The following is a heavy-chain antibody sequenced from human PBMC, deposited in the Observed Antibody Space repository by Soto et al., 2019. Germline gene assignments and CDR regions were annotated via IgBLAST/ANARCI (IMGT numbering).Heavy chain of an antibody. J-gene: IGHJ4*02. CDR3: AKRIVGAHGLGY. CDR1: GFAFSSYA. V-gene: IGHV3-23*01. D-gene: IGHD1-26*01. Sequence: GGSLRLSXAASGFAFSSYAMSWVRQAPGKGLEWVSAISGSGGSTYYADSVKGRFTISRDNSKNTLYPQMNSLRAEDTAVYYCAKRIVGAHGLGYWGQGTLVTVSS. CDR2: ISGSGGST.